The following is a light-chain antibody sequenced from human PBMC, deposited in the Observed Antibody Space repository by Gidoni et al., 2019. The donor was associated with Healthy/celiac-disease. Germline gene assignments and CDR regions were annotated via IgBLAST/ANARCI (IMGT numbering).Light chain of an antibody. J-gene: IGKJ2*01. CDR1: QSVSSSY. CDR2: GAS. Sequence: EIVLTQSPGTLSLSPGARATLSCRASQSVSSSYLAWYQQKPGQAPRLLIYGASSSATGIPDRFSGSGSGTDFTLTISRLEPEDFAVYYCQQYGSSPRYTFGQGTKLEIK. V-gene: IGKV3-20*01. CDR3: QQYGSSPRYT.